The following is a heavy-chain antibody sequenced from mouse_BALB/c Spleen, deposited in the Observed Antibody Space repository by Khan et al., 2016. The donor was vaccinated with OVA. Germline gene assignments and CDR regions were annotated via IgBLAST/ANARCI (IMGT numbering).Heavy chain of an antibody. CDR3: ARRGYDYGRGALFAY. CDR1: GFSLTNYS. J-gene: IGHJ3*01. Sequence: QVQLKQSGPGLVQPSQSLSITCPVSGFSLTNYSVHWVRQSPGKGLEWLGVIWSAGSTDYNAAFISRLTLRKDNSRSQVFFKMNSLQPNDTAIYXWARRGYDYGRGALFAYWGQGTLVTVSA. D-gene: IGHD2-4*01. V-gene: IGHV2-2*02. CDR2: IWSAGST.